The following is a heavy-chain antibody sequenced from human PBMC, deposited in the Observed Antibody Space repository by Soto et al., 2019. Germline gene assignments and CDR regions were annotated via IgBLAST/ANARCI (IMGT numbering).Heavy chain of an antibody. V-gene: IGHV4-31*03. CDR1: GGSISSGTSY. J-gene: IGHJ4*02. CDR2: IFYSGSF. Sequence: SETLSLTCTVSGGSISSGTSYWSWIRQRPGKGLEWIGYIFYSGSFYYTPSLRGRVMILADTSKNQFTLRLTSVTAADTAVYYCATHPPYGPLDHWGQGTLVTVSS. D-gene: IGHD4-17*01. CDR3: ATHPPYGPLDH.